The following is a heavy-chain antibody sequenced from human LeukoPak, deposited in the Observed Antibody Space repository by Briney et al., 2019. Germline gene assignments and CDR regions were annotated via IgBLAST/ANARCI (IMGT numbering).Heavy chain of an antibody. CDR2: IIPILGIA. J-gene: IGHJ4*02. CDR3: ARGLVDTDFDY. D-gene: IGHD5-18*01. Sequence: SVKVSCKASGGTFSSYAISWVRQAPGQGLEWMGRIIPILGIANYAQKFQGRVTITADKSTSTAYMELSSLRSVDTAVYYCARGLVDTDFDYWGQGTLVTVSS. V-gene: IGHV1-69*04. CDR1: GGTFSSYA.